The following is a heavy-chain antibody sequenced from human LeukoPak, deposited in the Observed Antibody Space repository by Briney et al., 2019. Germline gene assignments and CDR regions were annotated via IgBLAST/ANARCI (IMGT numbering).Heavy chain of an antibody. V-gene: IGHV3-48*03. Sequence: GGSLRLSCAASGFTFSSYEMNWVRQAPGKGLEWVSYISSSGSTIYYADSVKGRFTISRDNAKNSLYLQMNSLRAEDTAVYYCARKVTNFDYWGQGTLVTVSS. CDR2: ISSSGSTI. D-gene: IGHD3-10*01. J-gene: IGHJ4*02. CDR1: GFTFSSYE. CDR3: ARKVTNFDY.